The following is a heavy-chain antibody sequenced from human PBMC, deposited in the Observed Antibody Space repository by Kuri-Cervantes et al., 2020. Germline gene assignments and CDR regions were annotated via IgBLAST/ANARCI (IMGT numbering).Heavy chain of an antibody. J-gene: IGHJ5*02. D-gene: IGHD3-22*01. CDR3: AREGKDYYDSSGYFDWFDP. CDR2: IYYSGST. V-gene: IGHV4-31*03. CDR1: GGSISSGGYY. Sequence: SETLSLTCTVSGGSISSGGYYWSWIRQHPGKGLEWIGYIYYSGSTYYNPSLKSRVIISVDTSKNQFSLKLSSVTAADTAVYYCAREGKDYYDSSGYFDWFDPWGQGTLVTVSS.